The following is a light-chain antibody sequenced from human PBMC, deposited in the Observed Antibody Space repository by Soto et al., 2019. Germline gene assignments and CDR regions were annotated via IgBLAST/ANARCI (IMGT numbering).Light chain of an antibody. CDR2: WAS. CDR1: QYLLYSSNNKNY. V-gene: IGKV4-1*01. J-gene: IGKJ4*01. CDR3: QQYYDTPLT. Sequence: DIVLTQSPDSVAVSLGERAAINCKSSQYLLYSSNNKNYFAWYQQKPGQPPKLLISWASTRESGVPDRFSGSGSGTDFTLSISNMQTEDAAVYYCQQYYDTPLTFGGGTKVEIK.